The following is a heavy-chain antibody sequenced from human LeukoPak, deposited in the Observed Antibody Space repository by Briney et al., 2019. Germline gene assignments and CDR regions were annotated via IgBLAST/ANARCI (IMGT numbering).Heavy chain of an antibody. D-gene: IGHD4-17*01. CDR3: AKGSSLLGDSYFDY. V-gene: IGHV3-9*01. Sequence: GGSLRLSCAASGFSFDDYAMHWVRQAPGKGLEWVSGISWNSGSIGYADSVKGRFTISRDNAKNSLYLQMNSPRAEDTALYYCAKGSSLLGDSYFDYWGQGTLVTASS. CDR2: ISWNSGSI. CDR1: GFSFDDYA. J-gene: IGHJ4*02.